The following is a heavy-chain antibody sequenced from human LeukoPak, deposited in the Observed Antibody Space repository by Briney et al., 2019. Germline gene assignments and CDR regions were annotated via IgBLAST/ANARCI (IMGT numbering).Heavy chain of an antibody. D-gene: IGHD6-19*01. CDR1: GFTFSSYG. J-gene: IGHJ6*02. CDR2: ISYDGSNK. CDR3: AKELTLGWYATLAYYYGMDV. V-gene: IGHV3-30*18. Sequence: GGSLRLSCAASGFTFSSYGMHWVRQAPGKGLEWVAVISYDGSNKYYADSVKGRFTISRDNSKNTLYLQMNSLRAEDTAVYYCAKELTLGWYATLAYYYGMDVWGQGTTVTVSS.